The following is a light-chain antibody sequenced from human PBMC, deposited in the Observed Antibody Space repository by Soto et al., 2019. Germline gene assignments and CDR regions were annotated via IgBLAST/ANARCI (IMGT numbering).Light chain of an antibody. Sequence: EIVMTQSPLSLPATPGEPASISCRSSQSLLNSNGYTYLDWYLQKPGQSPQFLIYLVSNRSSGVPDRFSCSGSGTEFTLKISRVEAEDVGVYFCMQAAQTPYTFGQGTKLEIK. CDR2: LVS. V-gene: IGKV2-28*01. CDR3: MQAAQTPYT. J-gene: IGKJ2*01. CDR1: QSLLNSNGYTY.